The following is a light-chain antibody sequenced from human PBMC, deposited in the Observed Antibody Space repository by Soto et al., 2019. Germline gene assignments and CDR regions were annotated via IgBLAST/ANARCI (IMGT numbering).Light chain of an antibody. J-gene: IGKJ5*01. CDR1: QSVSSN. Sequence: EIVMTQSPATLAVSPGERATLSCXASQSVSSNLAWYQQKPGQAPRLLXYGASTRATGIPARFSGSGSGTEFTLTISSLQSEDFAVYYCQQYNNWPPITFGQGTRLEIK. CDR3: QQYNNWPPIT. V-gene: IGKV3-15*01. CDR2: GAS.